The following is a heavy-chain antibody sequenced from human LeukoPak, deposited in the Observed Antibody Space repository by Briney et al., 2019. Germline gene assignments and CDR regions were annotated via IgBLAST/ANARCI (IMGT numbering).Heavy chain of an antibody. CDR1: GGSISSYY. V-gene: IGHV4-59*01. J-gene: IGHJ4*02. Sequence: PSETLSLTCTVSGGSISSYYWSWIRQPPGKGLEWIGYIYYSGSTNYNPSLKSRVTISVDTSKNQFSLKLSSVTAADTAVYYCAIERGLALYYWGQGSLVTVSS. D-gene: IGHD3/OR15-3a*01. CDR2: IYYSGST. CDR3: AIERGLALYY.